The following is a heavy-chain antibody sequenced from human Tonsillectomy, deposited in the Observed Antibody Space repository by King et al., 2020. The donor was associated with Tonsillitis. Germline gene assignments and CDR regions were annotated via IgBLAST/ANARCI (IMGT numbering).Heavy chain of an antibody. CDR3: ARDRGRHWGGNWFDP. CDR2: VYYSGST. J-gene: IGHJ5*02. CDR1: GGGGSISRYY. V-gene: IGHV4-59*01. D-gene: IGHD7-27*01. Sequence: VQLQESGPGLVKPSETLSLTCTVSGGGGSISRYYWSWIRQPPGKGLEWIGNVYYSGSTHYNPSLKSRVTLSVDTSKNQFSLNLTSLTAADTAVYYCARDRGRHWGGNWFDPWGQGTLVTVSS.